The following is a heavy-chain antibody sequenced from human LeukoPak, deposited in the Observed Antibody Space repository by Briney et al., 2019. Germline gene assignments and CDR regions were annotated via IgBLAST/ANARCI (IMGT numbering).Heavy chain of an antibody. J-gene: IGHJ3*02. V-gene: IGHV3-23*01. CDR1: GFTFSNYA. Sequence: GGSLRLSCAASGFTFSNYAMSWVRQAPGQGLEWVSAVTDGGGATYSAHSVRGRFTISRDNSKNTVLLQMDSLRAEDTATYYCARTIFGVTHAFDIWSQGTMVTVSS. D-gene: IGHD3-3*01. CDR3: ARTIFGVTHAFDI. CDR2: VTDGGGAT.